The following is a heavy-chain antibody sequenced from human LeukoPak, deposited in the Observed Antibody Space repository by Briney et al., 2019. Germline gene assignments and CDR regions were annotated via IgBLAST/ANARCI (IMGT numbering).Heavy chain of an antibody. J-gene: IGHJ5*02. Sequence: SETLSLTCTVSGGSISSYYWSWIRQPPGKGLEWIGYIYYSGNTNYNPSLKSRVTISVDTSKNQFSLKLSSVTAADTAVYYCARRITIFGVAPPGSWFDPWGHGTLVTVSS. CDR1: GGSISSYY. V-gene: IGHV4-59*08. D-gene: IGHD3-3*01. CDR2: IYYSGNT. CDR3: ARRITIFGVAPPGSWFDP.